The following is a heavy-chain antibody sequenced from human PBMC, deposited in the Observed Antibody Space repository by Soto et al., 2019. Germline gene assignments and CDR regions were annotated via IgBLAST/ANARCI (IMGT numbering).Heavy chain of an antibody. Sequence: ASVKVSCKASGYTFTSYGISWVRQAPGQGLEWMGWISAYNGNTNYAQKLQGRVTMTTDTSTSTAYMELRSLRFDDTAVYYCARDAQPSLRFLEWFPMDVWGQGTTVTVSS. CDR2: ISAYNGNT. J-gene: IGHJ6*02. D-gene: IGHD3-3*01. CDR3: ARDAQPSLRFLEWFPMDV. V-gene: IGHV1-18*01. CDR1: GYTFTSYG.